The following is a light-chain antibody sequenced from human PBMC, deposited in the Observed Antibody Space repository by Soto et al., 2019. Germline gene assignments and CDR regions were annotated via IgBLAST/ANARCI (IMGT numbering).Light chain of an antibody. V-gene: IGLV1-40*01. CDR3: QSYDSSLSAL. J-gene: IGLJ2*01. CDR2: GNS. Sequence: QSVLTQPPSVSGAPGHRVTISCTGSSSNIGAGYDVHWYQQLPGTAPKLLIYGNSNRPSGVPDRFSGSKSGTSASLAITGLQAEYEADYYCQSYDSSLSALFGGGTKVNVL. CDR1: SSNIGAGYD.